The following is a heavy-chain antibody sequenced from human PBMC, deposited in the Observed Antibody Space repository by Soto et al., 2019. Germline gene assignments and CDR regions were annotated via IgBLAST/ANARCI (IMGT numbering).Heavy chain of an antibody. V-gene: IGHV1-8*01. D-gene: IGHD2-21*01. J-gene: IGHJ4*02. CDR1: GYTFTDYD. CDR3: ARFVRHQLLAIDY. CDR2: MNPSSGYT. Sequence: QVQLVQSGAEVKKPGASVRVSCKASGYTFTDYDINWVRLATGQGLEWMGWMNPSSGYTGYAQKFQGRVTMTWDTSISTAYMELSSLTSADTAVYYCARFVRHQLLAIDYWGQGALVTVTS.